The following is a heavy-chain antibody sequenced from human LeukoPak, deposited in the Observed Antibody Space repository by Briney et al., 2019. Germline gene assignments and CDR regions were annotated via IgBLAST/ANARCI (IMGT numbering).Heavy chain of an antibody. CDR1: GFTFSNYA. CDR2: ISGGGGST. J-gene: IGHJ4*02. Sequence: GGSLRLSCAASGFTFSNYAMSWVRQAPGKGLEWVSGISGGGGSTYYADSVKGRFTISRDNSKNTLYLQMNSLRAEDTAVYYCARGTSDYYDSSGYYRFPYPMYFDYWGQGTLVTVSS. CDR3: ARGTSDYYDSSGYYRFPYPMYFDY. D-gene: IGHD3-22*01. V-gene: IGHV3-23*01.